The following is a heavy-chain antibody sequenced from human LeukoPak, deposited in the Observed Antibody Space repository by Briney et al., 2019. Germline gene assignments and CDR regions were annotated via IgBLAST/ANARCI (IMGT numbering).Heavy chain of an antibody. V-gene: IGHV4-61*02. Sequence: SETLSLTCTVSGGSISSGSYYWSWIRQPAGKGLEWIGRIYTSGSTNYNPSLKSRVTMSVDTSENQFSLKLSSVTAADTAVYYCTRDKYYYDSSGSLRFDYWGQGTLVTVSS. CDR1: GGSISSGSYY. D-gene: IGHD3-22*01. CDR3: TRDKYYYDSSGSLRFDY. J-gene: IGHJ4*02. CDR2: IYTSGST.